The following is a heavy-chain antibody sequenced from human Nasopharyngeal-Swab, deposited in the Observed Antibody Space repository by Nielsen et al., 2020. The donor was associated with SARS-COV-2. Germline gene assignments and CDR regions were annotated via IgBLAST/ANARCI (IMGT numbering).Heavy chain of an antibody. V-gene: IGHV3-9*01. J-gene: IGHJ4*02. D-gene: IGHD4-11*01. CDR2: ISWNSGSI. CDR3: AKVSPSYSNYWFYFDY. CDR1: GFTFDDYA. Sequence: GGSPRLSCAASGFTFDDYAMHWVRQAPGKGLEWVSGISWNSGSIGYADSVKGRFTISRDNAKNSLYLQMNSLRAEDTALYYCAKVSPSYSNYWFYFDYWGQGTLVTVSS.